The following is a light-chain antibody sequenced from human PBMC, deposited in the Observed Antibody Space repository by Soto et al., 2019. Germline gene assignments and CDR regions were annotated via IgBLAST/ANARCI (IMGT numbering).Light chain of an antibody. CDR1: SGHSSYA. CDR2: LNSDGKH. Sequence: QPVLTQSPSASASLGASVKLTCTLSSGHSSYAIAWHQQQPEKGPRYLMKLNSDGKHSKGDGIPDRFSGSSSGAERYLTISSLQSEDEADYYCQTWGTGPWVFGGGTQLTVL. V-gene: IGLV4-69*01. CDR3: QTWGTGPWV. J-gene: IGLJ3*02.